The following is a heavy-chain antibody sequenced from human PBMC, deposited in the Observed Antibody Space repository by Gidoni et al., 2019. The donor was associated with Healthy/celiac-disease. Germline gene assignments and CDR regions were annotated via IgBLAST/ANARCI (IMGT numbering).Heavy chain of an antibody. CDR2: IPIFGTA. V-gene: IGHV1-69*01. J-gene: IGHJ4*02. CDR3: ARDGCSSTSCYERGLGY. Sequence: IPIFGTANYAQKFQGRVTITADESTSTAYMELSSLRSEDTAVYYCARDGCSSTSCYERGLGYWGQGTLVTVSS. D-gene: IGHD2-2*01.